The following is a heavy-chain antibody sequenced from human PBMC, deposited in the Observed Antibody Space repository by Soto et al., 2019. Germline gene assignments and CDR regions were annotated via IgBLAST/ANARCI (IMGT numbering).Heavy chain of an antibody. Sequence: SVKVSCKASGGTFSSYAISWARQAPGKGLEWMGGIIPIFGTANYAQKFQGRVTITADESTSTAYMELSSLRSEDTAVYYCARGLRGYSYAFYGMDVWGQGTTVTVSS. J-gene: IGHJ6*02. V-gene: IGHV1-69*13. D-gene: IGHD5-18*01. CDR1: GGTFSSYA. CDR2: IIPIFGTA. CDR3: ARGLRGYSYAFYGMDV.